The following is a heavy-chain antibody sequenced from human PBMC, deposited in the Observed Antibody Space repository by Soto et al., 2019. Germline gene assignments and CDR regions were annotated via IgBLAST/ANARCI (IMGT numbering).Heavy chain of an antibody. CDR1: GGSITNHY. Sequence: QVQLQESGPRLVTPSETLTLTCSLSGGSITNHYWGWIRQPPGKGLEFIGRIYPSGRAHYNPSLQSRVTMAVDTSKTQFCVKVNSVTAADTAIYYCARDYDVNTAVDYWYFDLWGRGTLVTVSS. D-gene: IGHD5-18*01. J-gene: IGHJ2*01. CDR3: ARDYDVNTAVDYWYFDL. CDR2: IYPSGRA. V-gene: IGHV4-4*07.